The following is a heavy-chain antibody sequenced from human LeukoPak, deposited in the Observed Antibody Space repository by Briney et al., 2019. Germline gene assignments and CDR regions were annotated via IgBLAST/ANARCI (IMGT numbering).Heavy chain of an antibody. D-gene: IGHD3-9*01. V-gene: IGHV1-69*01. CDR2: IIPIFGTA. J-gene: IGHJ4*02. Sequence: GSSVKVSCKASGGTFSSYAISWVRRAPGQGLEWMGGIIPIFGTANYAQKFQGRVTITADESTSTAYMELSSLRSEDTAVYYCARDGPYTIFAAGGYFDYWGQGTLVTVSS. CDR1: GGTFSSYA. CDR3: ARDGPYTIFAAGGYFDY.